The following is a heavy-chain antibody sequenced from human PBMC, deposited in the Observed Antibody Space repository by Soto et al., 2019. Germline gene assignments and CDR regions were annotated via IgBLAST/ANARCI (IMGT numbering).Heavy chain of an antibody. D-gene: IGHD6-19*01. Sequence: QVQLQESGPGLVKPSETLSLTCTVSSDSIAGENWWSWVRQPPGLGLEWIGEVFHTGGTNYNPSLKSRVTIDVDKSKNQFSLKLISATAADTAVYYCARVFSSGSGWMYYFDFWGQGTLVSVSS. J-gene: IGHJ4*02. CDR2: VFHTGGT. CDR1: SDSIAGENW. CDR3: ARVFSSGSGWMYYFDF. V-gene: IGHV4-4*02.